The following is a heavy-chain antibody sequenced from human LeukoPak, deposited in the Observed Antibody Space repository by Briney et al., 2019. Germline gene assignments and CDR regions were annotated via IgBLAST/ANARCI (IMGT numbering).Heavy chain of an antibody. J-gene: IGHJ4*02. V-gene: IGHV1-8*03. CDR2: MNPNSGNT. D-gene: IGHD1-1*01. Sequence: ASVKVSCKASGYIFTSYDINWVRQATGQGLEWMGWMNPNSGNTGYAQKFQGRVTITRNTSISTAYMELSSLRSEDTAVYYCASRTNLEPYSFDYWGQGTLVTVSS. CDR1: GYIFTSYD. CDR3: ASRTNLEPYSFDY.